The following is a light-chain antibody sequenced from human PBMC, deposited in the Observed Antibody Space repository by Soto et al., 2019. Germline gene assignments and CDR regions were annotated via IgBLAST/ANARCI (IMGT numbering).Light chain of an antibody. CDR3: QQYNSYSPWT. V-gene: IGKV1-5*01. Sequence: DIQMTQSPSTLSASVEDRVTITCRASQSISSWLAWYQHKPGKAPKLLIYDASSLESGVPSRFSGSGSGTEFTLTISSLQPDDFATYYCQQYNSYSPWTFGQGTKVEIK. J-gene: IGKJ1*01. CDR2: DAS. CDR1: QSISSW.